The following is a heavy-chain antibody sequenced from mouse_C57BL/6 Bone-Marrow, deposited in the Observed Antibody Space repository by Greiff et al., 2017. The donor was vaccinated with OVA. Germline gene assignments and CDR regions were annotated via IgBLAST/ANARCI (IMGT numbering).Heavy chain of an antibody. CDR1: GYTFTDYY. V-gene: IGHV1-76*01. CDR3: ARADYYGSSYDAMDY. J-gene: IGHJ4*01. Sequence: VQLQQSGAELVRPGASVKLSCKASGYTFTDYYINWVKQRPGQGLEWIARIYPGSGNTYYNEKFKGKATLTAEKSSSTAYMQLSSLTSEDSAVYFCARADYYGSSYDAMDYSGQGTSVTVSS. D-gene: IGHD1-1*01. CDR2: IYPGSGNT.